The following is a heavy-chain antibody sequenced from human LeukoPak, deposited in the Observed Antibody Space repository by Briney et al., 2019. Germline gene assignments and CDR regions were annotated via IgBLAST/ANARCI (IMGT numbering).Heavy chain of an antibody. V-gene: IGHV1-69*13. D-gene: IGHD1-14*01. J-gene: IGHJ4*02. CDR1: GGTFSSYA. CDR2: IIPIFGTA. Sequence: ASVKVSCKASGGTFSSYAISWVRQAPGQGLEWMGGIIPIFGTANYAQRFQGRVTITADESTSTAYMELSSLRSDDTAVYYCARNFHPGNWDYWGQGTLVTVSS. CDR3: ARNFHPGNWDY.